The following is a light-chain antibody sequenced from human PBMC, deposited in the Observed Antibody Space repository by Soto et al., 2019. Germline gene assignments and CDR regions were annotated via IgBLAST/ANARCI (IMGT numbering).Light chain of an antibody. CDR2: SYD. V-gene: IGLV1-44*01. J-gene: IGLJ1*01. CDR3: AAWDASLDGDG. Sequence: QSALTQPPSASGTPGQRVTISCSTSSSNLGDNTVNWYQHVPGTAPKLLIYSYDQRPSGVPDRFSGSKSGTSASLAISGLQSEDEADYYCAAWDASLDGDGFGTGTKVTVL. CDR1: SSNLGDNT.